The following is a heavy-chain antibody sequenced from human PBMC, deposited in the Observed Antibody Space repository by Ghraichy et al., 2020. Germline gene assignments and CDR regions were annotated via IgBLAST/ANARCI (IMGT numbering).Heavy chain of an antibody. CDR2: ISSSSSYI. CDR1: GFTFSSYS. CDR3: ARRDTAMGTAY. Sequence: GGSLRLSCAASGFTFSSYSMNWVRQAPWKGLEWVSSISSSSSYIYYADSVKGRFTISRDNAKNSLYLQMNSLRAEDTAVYYCARRDTAMGTAYWGQGTLVTVSS. D-gene: IGHD5-18*01. J-gene: IGHJ4*02. V-gene: IGHV3-21*01.